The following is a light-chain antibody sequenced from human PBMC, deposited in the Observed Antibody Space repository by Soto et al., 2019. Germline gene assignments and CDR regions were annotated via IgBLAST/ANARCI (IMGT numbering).Light chain of an antibody. CDR2: GAS. V-gene: IGKV3-15*01. CDR3: QQYNNLPPL. J-gene: IGKJ2*01. CDR1: QSVSSD. Sequence: EIVMTQSPATLSVSPGQRATLSCRASQSVSSDLAWYQQKPGQAPRLLLYGASTRASGIPARFSGSGSGTEFTRTISSLQSEDFAVYYCQQYNNLPPLFGQGTKLEIK.